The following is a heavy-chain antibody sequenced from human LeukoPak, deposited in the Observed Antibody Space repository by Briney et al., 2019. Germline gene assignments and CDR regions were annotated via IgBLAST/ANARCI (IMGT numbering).Heavy chain of an antibody. V-gene: IGHV1-46*01. CDR1: GYTFTSSH. J-gene: IGHJ4*02. CDR2: VNCGDGYT. CDR3: ARDRGGSYSIDY. Sequence: GASVRVSCKTPGYTFTSSHAHWVRQAPGQGLEWMGLVNCGDGYTNYAQKFQGRVSVTADTSTSTLYMDLTSLTTEDTAIYYCARDRGGSYSIDYWGQGTLVTVSS. D-gene: IGHD1-26*01.